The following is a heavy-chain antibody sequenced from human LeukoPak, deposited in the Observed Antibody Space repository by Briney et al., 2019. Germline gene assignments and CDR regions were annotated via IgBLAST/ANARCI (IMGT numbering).Heavy chain of an antibody. CDR1: GGSIRNYY. J-gene: IGHJ3*02. CDR2: IYYSGST. Sequence: NPSETLSLTCTVSGGSIRNYYWSWIRQPPGKGLEWIGYIYYSGSTNHNPSLKSRVTISGDTSKNQFSLKLSSVTAADTAVYYCARGSFIVGGIPPTAFDIWGQGTMVTVSS. D-gene: IGHD1-26*01. V-gene: IGHV4-59*01. CDR3: ARGSFIVGGIPPTAFDI.